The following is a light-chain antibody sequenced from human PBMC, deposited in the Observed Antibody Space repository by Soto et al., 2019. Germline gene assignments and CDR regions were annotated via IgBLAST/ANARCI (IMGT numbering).Light chain of an antibody. CDR3: ASWDDSLNGYV. CDR1: SSNIGRNS. V-gene: IGLV1-44*01. CDR2: DTN. J-gene: IGLJ1*01. Sequence: QSVLTQPPSASGTPGQRVTIYCSGSSSNIGRNSISWYQQLPGTAPKLLIYDTNQRPSGVPDRFSGSKSGTSASLAIRGLQSGDEADYYCASWDDSLNGYVFGTGTKVTVL.